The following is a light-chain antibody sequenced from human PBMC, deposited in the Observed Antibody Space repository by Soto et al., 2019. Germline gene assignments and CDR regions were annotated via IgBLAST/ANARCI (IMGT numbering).Light chain of an antibody. CDR2: AAS. Sequence: IQMTQSPSSLSASVLDRVTITFRASQTISSWLAWFQQRPGRAPKLLIYAASTLQSGVPSRFSGSGSGTDFTLTISSLQPEDFASYYCLQDYTYPWTFGQGTKVDIK. V-gene: IGKV1-6*01. CDR3: LQDYTYPWT. CDR1: QTISSW. J-gene: IGKJ1*01.